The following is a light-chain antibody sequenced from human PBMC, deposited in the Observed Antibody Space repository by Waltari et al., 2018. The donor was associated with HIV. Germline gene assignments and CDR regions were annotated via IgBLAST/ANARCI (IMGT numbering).Light chain of an antibody. CDR2: DNN. CDR3: QSYDSGLGGV. CDR1: NPNTGADYG. Sequence: QSVLTQPPSVSGAPGQSVTIPCTGGNPNTGADYGAHGYRQLPGTAPKLLIYDNNNRPSGVPDRFSGSKSGTSASLAITGLQAEDEADYYCQSYDSGLGGVFGGGTKLIVL. J-gene: IGLJ2*01. V-gene: IGLV1-40*01.